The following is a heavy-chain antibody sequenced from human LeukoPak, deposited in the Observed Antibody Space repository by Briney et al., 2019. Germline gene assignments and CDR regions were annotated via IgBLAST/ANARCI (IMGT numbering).Heavy chain of an antibody. CDR2: IYYSGST. CDR3: ATRSGSYSYDAFDI. Sequence: PSQTLSLTCTVSGGSISSGDYYWGWIRQPPGKGLEWIGSIYYSGSTYYNPSLKSRVTISVDTSKNQFSLKLSSVTAADTAVYYCATRSGSYSYDAFDIWGQGTMVTVSS. V-gene: IGHV4-39*01. D-gene: IGHD1-26*01. CDR1: GGSISSGDYY. J-gene: IGHJ3*02.